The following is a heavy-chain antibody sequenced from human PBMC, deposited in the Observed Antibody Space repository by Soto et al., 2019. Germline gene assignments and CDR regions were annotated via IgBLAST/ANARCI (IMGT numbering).Heavy chain of an antibody. CDR1: GGYISSSSYY. D-gene: IGHD6-13*01. J-gene: IGHJ5*02. CDR3: ARRSSSWYYTWFDP. CDR2: IYYSGST. Sequence: SETMSLTCTVSGGYISSSSYYWGWIRKPPGKGLEWIGSIYYSGSTYYNPSLKSRVTISVDTSKNQLSLKLSSVTAADTAVYYCARRSSSWYYTWFDPWGQGTLVTVSS. V-gene: IGHV4-39*01.